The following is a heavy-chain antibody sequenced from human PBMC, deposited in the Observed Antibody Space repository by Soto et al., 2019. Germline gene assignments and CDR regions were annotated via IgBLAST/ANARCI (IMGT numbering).Heavy chain of an antibody. V-gene: IGHV4-39*01. J-gene: IGHJ4*02. CDR2: IFYIGST. Sequence: SETLSLTCNVSGGSISSSSYYWGWIRQPPGKGLEWIGNIFYIGSTYYNPSLKSRVTISVDTSKNQFSLKVPSVTAADTAVYFCASRSLLWFGDPAYYFDYWGQGTLVTVSS. CDR1: GGSISSSSYY. CDR3: ASRSLLWFGDPAYYFDY. D-gene: IGHD3-10*01.